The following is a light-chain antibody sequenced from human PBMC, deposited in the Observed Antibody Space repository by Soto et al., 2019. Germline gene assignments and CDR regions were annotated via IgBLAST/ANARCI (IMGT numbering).Light chain of an antibody. V-gene: IGLV1-40*01. CDR2: GNS. J-gene: IGLJ3*02. CDR3: QYYDSSLSGWV. Sequence: QAVVTQPPSVSGAPGQRVTISCTGSSSNIGAGYDVHWYQQLPGTAPKLLIYGNSNRPSGVPDRFSGSKSGTSASLAITGLQAEDEADYYGQYYDSSLSGWVFGGGTKLTVL. CDR1: SSNIGAGYD.